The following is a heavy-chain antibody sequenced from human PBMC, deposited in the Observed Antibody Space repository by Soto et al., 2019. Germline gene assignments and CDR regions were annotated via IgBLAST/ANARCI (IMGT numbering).Heavy chain of an antibody. V-gene: IGHV1-8*01. D-gene: IGHD4-17*01. Sequence: QVQLVQSGAEVKKPGASVKVSCKASGYTFTSYDINWVRQATGQRLEWIGWMNPNSGNTGYAQKFQGRVTMTRSTSISTAYMELSSLSSEDTAVYYCASQEAYGDPCDYWGQGTLVTVSS. CDR2: MNPNSGNT. CDR3: ASQEAYGDPCDY. J-gene: IGHJ4*02. CDR1: GYTFTSYD.